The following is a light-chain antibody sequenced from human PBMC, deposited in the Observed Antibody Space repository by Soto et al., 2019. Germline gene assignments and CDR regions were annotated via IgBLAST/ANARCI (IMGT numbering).Light chain of an antibody. J-gene: IGKJ2*01. CDR1: QSISSH. V-gene: IGKV1-39*01. CDR2: DAS. Sequence: DIQMTQSPSSLSASVGDRVTITCRASQSISSHLNWYQQRPGTAPKLLIFDASNLQSGVPSRFSGSGSGTDFTITISSLQPEDFATYHCQQSYSAPMYTFGQGTKLESK. CDR3: QQSYSAPMYT.